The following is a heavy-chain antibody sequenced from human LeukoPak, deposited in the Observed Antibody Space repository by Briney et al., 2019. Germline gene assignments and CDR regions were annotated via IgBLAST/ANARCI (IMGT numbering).Heavy chain of an antibody. CDR2: IKQDGSEK. J-gene: IGHJ4*02. V-gene: IGHV3-7*01. CDR3: ARDRRTIAAAGYTTDY. Sequence: PGGSLRLSCAASGFTFSSYWMSWVRQAPEKGLEWVANIKQDGSEKYYVDSVKGRFTISRDNAKNSLYLQMNSLRAEDTAVYYCARDRRTIAAAGYTTDYWGQGTLVTVSS. CDR1: GFTFSSYW. D-gene: IGHD6-13*01.